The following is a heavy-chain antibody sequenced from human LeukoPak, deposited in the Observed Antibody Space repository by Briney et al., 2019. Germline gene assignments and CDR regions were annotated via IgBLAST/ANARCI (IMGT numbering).Heavy chain of an antibody. CDR1: GYTFTSYA. D-gene: IGHD4-17*01. J-gene: IGHJ5*02. Sequence: ASVKVSCKASGYTFTSYAMHWVRQAPGQGLEWMGGIIPIFGTANYAQKFQGRVTITADESTSTAYMELSSLRSEDTAVYYCASLHGDYVGFSWFDPWGQGTLVTVSS. V-gene: IGHV1-69*13. CDR3: ASLHGDYVGFSWFDP. CDR2: IIPIFGTA.